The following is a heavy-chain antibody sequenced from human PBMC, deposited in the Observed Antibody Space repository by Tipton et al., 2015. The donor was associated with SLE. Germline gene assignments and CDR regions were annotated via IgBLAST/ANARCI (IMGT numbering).Heavy chain of an antibody. CDR1: GGSISNYY. Sequence: TLSLTCTVSGGSISNYYWSWIRQPPGKGLEWIGYIYYSGNTSYNPSLKSRVTISVDTSKNQFSLKLSSVTAADTAVYYCARVVVATTKPLHFDYWGQGTLVTVSS. D-gene: IGHD5-12*01. V-gene: IGHV4-59*01. CDR3: ARVVVATTKPLHFDY. J-gene: IGHJ4*02. CDR2: IYYSGNT.